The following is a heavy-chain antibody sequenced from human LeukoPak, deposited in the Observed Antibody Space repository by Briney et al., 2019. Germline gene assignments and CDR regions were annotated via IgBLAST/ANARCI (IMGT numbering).Heavy chain of an antibody. Sequence: GRSLRLSCAASGFTFSSYGMHWVRQAPGRGLEWVAVISYDGSNKYYADSVKGRFTISRDNSKNTLYLQMNSLRAEDTAVYYCARDYYDSSGFDYWGQGTLVTVSS. CDR3: ARDYYDSSGFDY. J-gene: IGHJ4*02. CDR1: GFTFSSYG. CDR2: ISYDGSNK. D-gene: IGHD3-22*01. V-gene: IGHV3-30*19.